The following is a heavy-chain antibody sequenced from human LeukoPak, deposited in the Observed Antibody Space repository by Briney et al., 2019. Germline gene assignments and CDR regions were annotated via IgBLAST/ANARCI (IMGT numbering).Heavy chain of an antibody. CDR3: AKRESSSSWYNYFDY. D-gene: IGHD6-13*01. Sequence: GGSLRLSCAASGFTFSNYAMSWVRQAPGKGLEWVSAIGPSADSTSYADSVKGRFAISRDNSKNTLYLQMDSLRAEDTAVYSCAKRESSSSWYNYFDYWGQGTLVTVSS. J-gene: IGHJ4*02. V-gene: IGHV3-23*01. CDR2: IGPSADST. CDR1: GFTFSNYA.